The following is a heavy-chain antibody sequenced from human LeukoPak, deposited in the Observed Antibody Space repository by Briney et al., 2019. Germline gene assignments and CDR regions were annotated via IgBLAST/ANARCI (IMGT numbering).Heavy chain of an antibody. CDR3: TREASGYSYGYEEH. V-gene: IGHV4-4*07. CDR1: GGSISNYY. Sequence: SETLSLTCTVSGGSISNYYWNWIRQPAGKGLEWIGRIYTSGSSDYNPSLKSRVTMSVDTSKNHLSLKLSSVTAADTAVYYCTREASGYSYGYEEHWGQGTLVTVSS. CDR2: IYTSGSS. D-gene: IGHD5-18*01. J-gene: IGHJ1*01.